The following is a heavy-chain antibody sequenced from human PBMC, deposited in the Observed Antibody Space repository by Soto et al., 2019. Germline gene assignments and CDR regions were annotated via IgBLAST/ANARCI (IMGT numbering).Heavy chain of an antibody. CDR1: GFTFSSYW. V-gene: IGHV3-7*01. CDR2: IKQDGSEK. J-gene: IGHJ4*02. Sequence: EVQLVESGGGLVQPGGSLRLSCAASGFTFSSYWMSWVRQAPGKGLEWVANIKQDGSEKYYVDSVKGRFTISRDNAKNSLYLQMNSLRAEDTAVYYCARDQCTNGVCYGPYFDYWGLGTLVTVSS. D-gene: IGHD2-8*01. CDR3: ARDQCTNGVCYGPYFDY.